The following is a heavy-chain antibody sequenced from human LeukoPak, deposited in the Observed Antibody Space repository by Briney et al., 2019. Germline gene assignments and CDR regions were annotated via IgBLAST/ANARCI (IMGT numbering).Heavy chain of an antibody. CDR2: ISYDGSNK. Sequence: GGSLRLSCAASGFTFSSYAMHWVRQAPGKGLEWVAVISYDGSNKYYADSVKGRFTISRDNSKNTLYLQMNSLRAEDAAVYYCAKDLVKAAAASGVDYWGQGTLVTVSS. D-gene: IGHD6-13*01. CDR3: AKDLVKAAAASGVDY. J-gene: IGHJ4*02. V-gene: IGHV3-30-3*01. CDR1: GFTFSSYA.